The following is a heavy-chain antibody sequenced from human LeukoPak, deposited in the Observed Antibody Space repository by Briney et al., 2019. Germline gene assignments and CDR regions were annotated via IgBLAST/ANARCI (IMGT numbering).Heavy chain of an antibody. CDR2: IYYSGST. V-gene: IGHV4-39*06. Sequence: SETLSLTCTVSGGSISSSSYYWGWIRQPPGKGQEWIGSIYYSGSTYYNPSLKSRVTISVDTSKNQFPLKLSSVTAADTAVYYCASKPNNNYDILTGYAYYFDYWGQGTLVTVSS. J-gene: IGHJ4*02. CDR3: ASKPNNNYDILTGYAYYFDY. D-gene: IGHD3-9*01. CDR1: GGSISSSSYY.